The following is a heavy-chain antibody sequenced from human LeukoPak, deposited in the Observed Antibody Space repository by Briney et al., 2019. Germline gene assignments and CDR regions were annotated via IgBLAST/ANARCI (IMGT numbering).Heavy chain of an antibody. J-gene: IGHJ4*02. CDR2: INPSGGST. CDR3: ARDRDSYYGSGSEFDY. CDR1: GYTFTSYY. Sequence: GASVKVSCKASGYTFTSYYMHWVRQAPGQGLEWMGIINPSGGSTSYAQKFQGRVTMTRDMYTSTVYMELSSLRSEDTAVYYCARDRDSYYGSGSEFDYWGQGTLVTVSS. D-gene: IGHD3-10*01. V-gene: IGHV1-46*01.